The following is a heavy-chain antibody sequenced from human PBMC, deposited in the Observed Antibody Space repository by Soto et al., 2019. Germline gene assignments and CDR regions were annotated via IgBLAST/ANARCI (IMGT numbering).Heavy chain of an antibody. J-gene: IGHJ3*02. Sequence: SETLSLTCTVSGGSISSYYWSWIRQPPGKRLEWIGYIYYSGSTNYNPSLKSRVTISVDTSKNQFSLKLSSVTAADTAVYYCARHGLRGLNYYDSSGGAFDIWGQGTMVTVSS. CDR2: IYYSGST. V-gene: IGHV4-59*08. CDR1: GGSISSYY. CDR3: ARHGLRGLNYYDSSGGAFDI. D-gene: IGHD3-22*01.